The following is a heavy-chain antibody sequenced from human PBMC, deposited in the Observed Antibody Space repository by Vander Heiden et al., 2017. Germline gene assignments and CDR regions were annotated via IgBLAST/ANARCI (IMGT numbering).Heavy chain of an antibody. CDR1: GFTFSSYG. Sequence: QVQLVESGGGVVQPGRSLRLSCAASGFTFSSYGMHWVRQAPGKGLEWVAVIWYDGSNKYYADSVKGRFTISRDNSKNTLYLQMNSLRAEDTAVYYCAREKTIFGDGSYGMDVWGQGTTVTVSS. CDR3: AREKTIFGDGSYGMDV. J-gene: IGHJ6*02. V-gene: IGHV3-33*01. CDR2: IWYDGSNK. D-gene: IGHD3-3*01.